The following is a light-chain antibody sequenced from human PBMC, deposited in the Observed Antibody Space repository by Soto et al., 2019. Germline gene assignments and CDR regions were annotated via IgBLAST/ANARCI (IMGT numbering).Light chain of an antibody. CDR1: SSDVGSYKR. J-gene: IGLJ1*01. V-gene: IGLV2-18*01. Sequence: QSVLTQPPSVSRSPGQSVTISCTGTSSDVGSYKRLSWYQQPPGTAPKLIMYEVNTRPSGVPDRFSGSKSGSTASLTISGPQAEEEADYYCSLYISGSTYVFGTGTKLTVL. CDR2: EVN. CDR3: SLYISGSTYV.